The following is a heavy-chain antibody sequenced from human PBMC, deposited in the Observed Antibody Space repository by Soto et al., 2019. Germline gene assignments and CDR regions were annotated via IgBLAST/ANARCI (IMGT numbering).Heavy chain of an antibody. Sequence: GGSLRLSCAASGFTFSSYSMNWVRQAPGKGLEWVSSISSSSSYIYYADSVKGRFTISRDNAKNSLYLQMNSLRAEDTAVYYCARDRPDYGEIHPVDYWDQGTLVTVSS. CDR3: ARDRPDYGEIHPVDY. D-gene: IGHD4-17*01. CDR1: GFTFSSYS. V-gene: IGHV3-21*01. CDR2: ISSSSSYI. J-gene: IGHJ4*02.